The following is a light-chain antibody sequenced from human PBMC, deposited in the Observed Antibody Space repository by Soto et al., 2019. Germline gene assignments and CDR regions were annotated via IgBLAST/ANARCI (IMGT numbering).Light chain of an antibody. V-gene: IGKV1-9*01. CDR1: QGMSTY. CDR2: GAS. Sequence: DIQLTHLPSFLPTSVGARVTIYCRASQGMSTYVAWYQQKPGKAPKLLIYGASTLQSGVPSRFSGSVSGAEFTLTISSLQPEDFATYYCQQLYSYPITFGQGTRLEIK. J-gene: IGKJ5*01. CDR3: QQLYSYPIT.